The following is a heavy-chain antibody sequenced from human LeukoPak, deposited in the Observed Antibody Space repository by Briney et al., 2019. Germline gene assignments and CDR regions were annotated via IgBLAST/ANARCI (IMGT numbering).Heavy chain of an antibody. J-gene: IGHJ4*02. CDR1: GNTFTGYY. D-gene: IGHD3-10*01. CDR2: INPSGGT. Sequence: ASVKVSCKASGNTFTGYYLHWVRQAPGQGLEWMGWINPSGGTNYAQKFQGRVTMTRDTSISTAYMELSMLRSDDTAVYYCARWGFGSGSYLDSWGQGTLVTVSS. V-gene: IGHV1-2*02. CDR3: ARWGFGSGSYLDS.